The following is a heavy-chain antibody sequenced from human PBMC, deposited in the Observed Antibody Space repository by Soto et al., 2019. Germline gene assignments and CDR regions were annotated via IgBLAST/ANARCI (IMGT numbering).Heavy chain of an antibody. CDR2: ISYTGST. Sequence: SETLSLTCSVSGGSISNYHWSWIRQPPGKGLEWIGYISYTGSTNYSPSLKSRVTMLLATSKKQFSLKLSSVTAADTAVYYCARVAADAYWSGYDDYWGQGTLVTVSS. CDR1: GGSISNYH. D-gene: IGHD3-3*01. J-gene: IGHJ4*02. CDR3: ARVAADAYWSGYDDY. V-gene: IGHV4-59*01.